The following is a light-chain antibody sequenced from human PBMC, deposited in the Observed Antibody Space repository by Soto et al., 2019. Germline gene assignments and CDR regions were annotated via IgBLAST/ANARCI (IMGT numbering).Light chain of an antibody. CDR1: QNVSSSY. CDR2: DTS. V-gene: IGKV3-15*01. Sequence: EIVMTQSPATLSVSPGERATLSCRASQNVSSSYLAWYQQKPGQAPRLLIYDTSTRATGIPARFSGSGSGTEFTLTISSLQSEDFAVYYCQQYNNWPPITFGQGTRLEIK. J-gene: IGKJ5*01. CDR3: QQYNNWPPIT.